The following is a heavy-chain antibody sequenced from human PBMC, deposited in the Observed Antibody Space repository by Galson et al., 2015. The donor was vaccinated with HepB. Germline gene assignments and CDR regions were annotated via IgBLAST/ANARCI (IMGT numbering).Heavy chain of an antibody. CDR2: ISVYNGNT. J-gene: IGHJ2*01. CDR1: GYTFTNSG. CDR3: ARDRVYGDYDVYWYFDL. V-gene: IGHV1-18*01. D-gene: IGHD4-17*01. Sequence: SVKVSCKASGYTFTNSGISWVRRAPGQGLEWMGWISVYNGNTNYVQKFQGRVTMTTDTSTSTAYMELRSLRSDDTAVYYCARDRVYGDYDVYWYFDLWGRGTLVTVSS.